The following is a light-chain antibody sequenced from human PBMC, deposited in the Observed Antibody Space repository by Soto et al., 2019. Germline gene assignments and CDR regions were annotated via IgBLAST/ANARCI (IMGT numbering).Light chain of an antibody. Sequence: QLVLTQSPSASASLGASVKLTCTLSSGHSNYAIAWHQQQPEKGPRYLMKVNSGGSHIKGDGIPDRFSGSSSGAERYLFISSLQSEDEADYYCQTWGTGSAFVVFGGSTQLTVL. J-gene: IGLJ7*01. V-gene: IGLV4-69*01. CDR3: QTWGTGSAFVV. CDR1: SGHSNYA. CDR2: VNSGGSH.